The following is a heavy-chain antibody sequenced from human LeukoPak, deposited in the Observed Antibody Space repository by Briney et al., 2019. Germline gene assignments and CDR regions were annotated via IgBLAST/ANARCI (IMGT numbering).Heavy chain of an antibody. CDR1: GYTFTSYG. CDR3: ARDLDYYGGIPPGY. Sequence: GASVKVSCKASGYTFTSYGISWVRQAPGQGLEWMGWISAYNGNTNYAQKLQGRVTMTTDTSTSTAYMELRSLRSDDTAVYHCARDLDYYGGIPPGYWGQGTLVTVSS. CDR2: ISAYNGNT. J-gene: IGHJ4*02. V-gene: IGHV1-18*01. D-gene: IGHD4-23*01.